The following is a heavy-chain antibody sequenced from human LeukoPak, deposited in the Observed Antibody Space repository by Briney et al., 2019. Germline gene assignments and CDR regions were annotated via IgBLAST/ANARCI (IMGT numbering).Heavy chain of an antibody. CDR1: GYTFSSFG. V-gene: IGHV1-18*01. CDR2: ISANNGDA. D-gene: IGHD6-19*01. Sequence: ASVKVSCKASGYTFSSFGISWVRQAPGQGLEWMGWISANNGDADYAQKFQGRVIMTTDTSTSTAYMEVRSLRSDDTAVYYCARDIAVSNFDYWSQGTLVTVSS. CDR3: ARDIAVSNFDY. J-gene: IGHJ4*02.